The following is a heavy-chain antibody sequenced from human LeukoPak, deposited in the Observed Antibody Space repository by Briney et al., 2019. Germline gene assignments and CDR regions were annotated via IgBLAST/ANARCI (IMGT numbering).Heavy chain of an antibody. Sequence: PGGSLRLSCAASGFTFSSYWMHWVRQAPGKGLVWVSRINNDESHTTYADSVKGRFTISRDNAKNSVYLQMNSLRAEDTAIYYCARAIYHLDFWGQGTLVTVSS. V-gene: IGHV3-74*01. D-gene: IGHD3/OR15-3a*01. CDR2: INNDESHT. J-gene: IGHJ4*02. CDR1: GFTFSSYW. CDR3: ARAIYHLDF.